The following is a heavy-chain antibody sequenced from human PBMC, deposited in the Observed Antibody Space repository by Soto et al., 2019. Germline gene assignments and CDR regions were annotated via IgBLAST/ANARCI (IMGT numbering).Heavy chain of an antibody. CDR1: GFTFTKFD. Sequence: QVQLVESGGGVVRPGGSLRLSCAASGFTFTKFDMHWVRQAPGKGLQWVAVKSYDGNKKYYAASVKDRFTISRDNSNNTMQMQMKNLRDDDTSIYYSVREGGVPSAIGHYSYGMDVWGKGTAVTVSS. D-gene: IGHD2-2*02. V-gene: IGHV3-30-3*01. J-gene: IGHJ6*04. CDR2: KSYDGNKK. CDR3: VREGGVPSAIGHYSYGMDV.